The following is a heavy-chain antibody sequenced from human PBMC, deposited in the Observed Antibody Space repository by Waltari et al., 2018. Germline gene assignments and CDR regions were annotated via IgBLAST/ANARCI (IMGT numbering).Heavy chain of an antibody. CDR3: AREAVAGEDFDY. V-gene: IGHV1-69*13. J-gene: IGHJ4*02. Sequence: QVQLVQSGAEVKKPGSSVKVSCKASGGTFSSYAISWVRQAPGQGLEWMGWRIPIFGTANYAQKFQGRVTITADESTSTAYMELSSLRSEDTAVYYCAREAVAGEDFDYWGQGTLVTVSS. D-gene: IGHD6-19*01. CDR2: RIPIFGTA. CDR1: GGTFSSYA.